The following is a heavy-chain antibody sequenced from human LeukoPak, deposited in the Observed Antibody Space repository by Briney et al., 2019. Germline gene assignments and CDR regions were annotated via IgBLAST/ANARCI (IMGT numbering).Heavy chain of an antibody. CDR3: ARQLGPHVLLWFGELLNAFDI. D-gene: IGHD3-10*01. CDR1: GGSISSYY. J-gene: IGHJ3*02. CDR2: IYYSGST. V-gene: IGHV4-59*01. Sequence: SETLSLTCTVSGGSISSYYWSWIRQPPGKGLEWIGYIYYSGSTNYNPSLKSRVTTSVDTSKNQFSLKLSSVTAADTAVYYCARQLGPHVLLWFGELLNAFDIWGQGTMVTVSS.